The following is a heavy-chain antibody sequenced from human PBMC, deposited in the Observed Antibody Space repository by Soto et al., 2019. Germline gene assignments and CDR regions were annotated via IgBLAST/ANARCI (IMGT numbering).Heavy chain of an antibody. D-gene: IGHD1-1*01. J-gene: IGHJ4*02. CDR1: GGSISSYY. V-gene: IGHV4-59*08. Sequence: QVQLQESGPGLVKPSETRSLTCTVSGGSISSYYWSWIRQPPGKGLEWIGYIYYSGSTNYNPSLXRXAXIXIDPPTTQVSLKLSSAPAADTAVYYCARRYGGNLDYWGQGTLVTVSS. CDR2: IYYSGST. CDR3: ARRYGGNLDY.